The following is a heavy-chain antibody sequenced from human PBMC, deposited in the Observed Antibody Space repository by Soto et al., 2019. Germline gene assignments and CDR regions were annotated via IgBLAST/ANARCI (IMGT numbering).Heavy chain of an antibody. D-gene: IGHD6-6*01. Sequence: SETLSLTCTVSGGSISSSSYYWGWIRQPPGKGLEWIGSIYYSGSTYYNPSLKSRVTISVDTSKNQFSLKLSSVTAADTAVYYCARRPRGSSSSDWLDPWGQGTMVTVYS. CDR3: ARRPRGSSSSDWLDP. V-gene: IGHV4-39*01. CDR1: GGSISSSSYY. CDR2: IYYSGST. J-gene: IGHJ5*02.